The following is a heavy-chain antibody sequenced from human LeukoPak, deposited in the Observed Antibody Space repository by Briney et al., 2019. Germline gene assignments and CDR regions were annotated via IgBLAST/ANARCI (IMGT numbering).Heavy chain of an antibody. J-gene: IGHJ5*02. CDR3: AREKGYSSSEFGHNWFDP. CDR2: IYPNSGGT. CDR1: GYTFTSYY. D-gene: IGHD6-6*01. V-gene: IGHV1-2*02. Sequence: ASVKVSCKASGYTFTSYYMHCVRQAPGQGLEWMGWIYPNSGGTNYAQTFQCRVTMTRDTSISTAYMELSRLRSDDPAVYYCAREKGYSSSEFGHNWFDPWGQGTLVTVSS.